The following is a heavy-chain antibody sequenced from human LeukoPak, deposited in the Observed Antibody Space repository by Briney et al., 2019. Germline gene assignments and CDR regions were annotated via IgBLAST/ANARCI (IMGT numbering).Heavy chain of an antibody. Sequence: SVKVSCKASGGTFSSYAISWVRQAPGQGLEWMGGIIPIFGTANYAQKFQGRVTITADESTSTAYMELSSLRSEDTAVYYCATHCSSTSCPFDYWGQGTLVTVSS. V-gene: IGHV1-69*13. J-gene: IGHJ4*02. D-gene: IGHD2-2*01. CDR2: IIPIFGTA. CDR3: ATHCSSTSCPFDY. CDR1: GGTFSSYA.